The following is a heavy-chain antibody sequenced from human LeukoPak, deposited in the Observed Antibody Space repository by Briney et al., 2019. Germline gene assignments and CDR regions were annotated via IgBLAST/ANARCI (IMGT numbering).Heavy chain of an antibody. D-gene: IGHD4-17*01. CDR2: IKNKAGGETT. CDR3: STIHGARYAFDI. Sequence: GGSLRLSCVASGFTFSIAWMSWVRQAPGKGLEWVGRIKNKAGGETTDYAAPVKDRVTISRDDSKNTVYLQINSLKTEDTAVYFCSTIHGARYAFDIWGQGTIVTVSS. V-gene: IGHV3-15*01. CDR1: GFTFSIAW. J-gene: IGHJ3*02.